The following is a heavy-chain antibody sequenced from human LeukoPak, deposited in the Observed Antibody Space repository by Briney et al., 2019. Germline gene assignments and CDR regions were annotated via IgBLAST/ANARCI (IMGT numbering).Heavy chain of an antibody. V-gene: IGHV4-59*01. Sequence: PSETLSLTCTVSGGSISSYYWSWIRQPPGKGPEWIGYIYYSGSTNYNPSLKSRVTISVDTSKNQFSLKLSSVTAADTAVYYCARGHTVGGGMDVWGQGTTVTVSS. CDR1: GGSISSYY. D-gene: IGHD4-11*01. CDR3: ARGHTVGGGMDV. J-gene: IGHJ6*02. CDR2: IYYSGST.